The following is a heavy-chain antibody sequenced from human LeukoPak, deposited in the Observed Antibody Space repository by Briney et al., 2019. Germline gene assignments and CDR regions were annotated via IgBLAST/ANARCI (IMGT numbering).Heavy chain of an antibody. CDR2: INPSGGST. J-gene: IGHJ4*02. CDR3: ARDYYYDSSGYLDY. Sequence: GASVTVSFTASGYTFTIYYMHWVRQAPGQGLEWMGIINPSGGSTSYAQKFQGRVTMTRDTSTSTVYMELSSLGSEDTAVYYCARDYYYDSSGYLDYWGQGTLVTVSS. D-gene: IGHD3-22*01. V-gene: IGHV1-46*01. CDR1: GYTFTIYY.